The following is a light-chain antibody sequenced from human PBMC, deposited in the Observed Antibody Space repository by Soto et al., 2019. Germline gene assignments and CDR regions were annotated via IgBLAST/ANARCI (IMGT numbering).Light chain of an antibody. V-gene: IGKV3-20*01. J-gene: IGKJ4*01. CDR2: GAS. CDR3: QQYGSSPLT. Sequence: EIVLTQSPGTLSLSPGERATLSCRASQSVRSNYLAWYQQKPGQAPRLLIYGASSRATGILDRFSGSGSGTDFTLTISRLEPEDFAVYSCQQYGSSPLTFGGGTKVEIK. CDR1: QSVRSNY.